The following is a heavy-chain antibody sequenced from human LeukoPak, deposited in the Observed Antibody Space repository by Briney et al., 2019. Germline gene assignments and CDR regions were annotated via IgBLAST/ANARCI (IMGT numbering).Heavy chain of an antibody. CDR2: ISWNSGSI. D-gene: IGHD3-22*01. CDR1: GFTFDDYA. V-gene: IGHV3-9*01. CDR3: AKGTVDSSGYYAFDI. Sequence: GRSLRLSCAASGFTFDDYAMHWVRQAPGNGLEWVSGISWNSGSIGYADSVKGRFTISRDNAKNSLYLQMNSLRAEDTALYYCAKGTVDSSGYYAFDIWGQGTMVTVSS. J-gene: IGHJ3*02.